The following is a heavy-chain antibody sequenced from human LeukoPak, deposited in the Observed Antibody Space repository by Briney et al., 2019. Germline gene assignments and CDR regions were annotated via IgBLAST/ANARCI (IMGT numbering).Heavy chain of an antibody. CDR3: ARDHRSGDSCYLPFDP. V-gene: IGHV1-2*02. Sequence: ASVKVSCKASGYTFTGYYMHWVRQAPGQGLEWMGWINPNSGGTNYAQKFQGRVTMTRDTSISTAYMELSRLRSDDTAVYYCARDHRSGDSCYLPFDPWGQGTLVTVSS. D-gene: IGHD2-15*01. J-gene: IGHJ5*02. CDR1: GYTFTGYY. CDR2: INPNSGGT.